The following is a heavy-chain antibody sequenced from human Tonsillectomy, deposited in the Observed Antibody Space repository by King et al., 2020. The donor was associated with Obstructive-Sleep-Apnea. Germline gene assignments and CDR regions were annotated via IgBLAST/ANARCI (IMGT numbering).Heavy chain of an antibody. CDR3: ARPYSYGYPSGAFDI. J-gene: IGHJ3*02. D-gene: IGHD5-18*01. CDR1: GGSISSYY. V-gene: IGHV4-59*01. CDR2: IYYSGST. Sequence: VQLQESGPGLVKPSETLSLTCTVSGGSISSYYWSWIRQPPGKGLEWIGYIYYSGSTNYNPSLKSRVTITVDTSKNQFSLKLSSVTAADTAVYYCARPYSYGYPSGAFDIWGQGTMVTVSS.